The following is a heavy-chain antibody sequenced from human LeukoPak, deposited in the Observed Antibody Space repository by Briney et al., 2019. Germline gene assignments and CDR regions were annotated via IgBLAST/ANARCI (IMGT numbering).Heavy chain of an antibody. J-gene: IGHJ5*02. CDR2: IYYSGGT. V-gene: IGHV4-30-4*07. D-gene: IGHD1-26*01. CDR1: GGSISSGGFS. CDR3: AREGGGSYSRGWFDP. Sequence: SQTLSLTCTVSGGSISSGGFSWSWIRQPSGKGLEWIGYIYYSGGTNYNPSLKSRATISLDTSSNQFFLRLTSLTAADTAVYYCAREGGGSYSRGWFDPWGQGTLVTVSS.